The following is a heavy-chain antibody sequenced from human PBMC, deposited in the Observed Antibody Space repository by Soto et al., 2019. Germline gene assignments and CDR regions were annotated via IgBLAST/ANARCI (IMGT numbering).Heavy chain of an antibody. CDR1: GYSFTSYW. J-gene: IGHJ4*02. V-gene: IGHV5-51*01. D-gene: IGHD3-3*01. CDR2: IYPGDSDT. Sequence: GESLKIYCKGSGYSFTSYWIGWVRQMPGKGLEWMGIIYPGDSDTRYSPSFQGQVTISADKSISTAYLQWSSLKASDTAMYYCARHRSDFWSGYYPQYYFDYWGQGTLVTVSS. CDR3: ARHRSDFWSGYYPQYYFDY.